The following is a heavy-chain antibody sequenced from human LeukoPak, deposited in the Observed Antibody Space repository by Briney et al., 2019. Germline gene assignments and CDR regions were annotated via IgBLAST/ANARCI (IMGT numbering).Heavy chain of an antibody. D-gene: IGHD3-3*01. V-gene: IGHV3-23*01. J-gene: IGHJ4*02. CDR1: GGSFSGYY. Sequence: ETLSLTCAVYGGSFSGYYWSWIRQPPGKGLEWVSAISGSGGSTYYADSVKGRFTISRDNSKNTLYLQMNSLRAEDTAVYYCAKAAARYYDFWSGYDYWGQGTLVTVSS. CDR2: ISGSGGST. CDR3: AKAAARYYDFWSGYDY.